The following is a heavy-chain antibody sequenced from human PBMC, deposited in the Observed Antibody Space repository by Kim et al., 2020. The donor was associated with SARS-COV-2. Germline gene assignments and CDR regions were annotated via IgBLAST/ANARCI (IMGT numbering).Heavy chain of an antibody. CDR1: GFTFSSYG. D-gene: IGHD2-15*01. Sequence: GGSLRLSCAASGFTFSSYGMHWVRQAPGKGLEWVALIWYDGSNKYYGDSVKGRFTISRDNSKNMLYLQMNSLRAEDTALYYCAKAARGFCTGGSCYIFDPGGEGTQVTVS. J-gene: IGHJ5*02. CDR3: AKAARGFCTGGSCYIFDP. V-gene: IGHV3-33*06. CDR2: IWYDGSNK.